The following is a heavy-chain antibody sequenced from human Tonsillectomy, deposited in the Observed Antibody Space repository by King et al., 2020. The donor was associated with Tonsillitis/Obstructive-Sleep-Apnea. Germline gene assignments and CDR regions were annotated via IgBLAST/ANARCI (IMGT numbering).Heavy chain of an antibody. CDR2: IIGDGRST. J-gene: IGHJ4*02. CDR1: GFTFNTYW. CDR3: AREGYGYYDFRY. Sequence: VQLVESGGGLVQPGGSLRLSCSASGFTFNTYWMNWVRQAPWKGLVWVSRIIGDGRSTSYADSVKGRFTISRDNAKNTLYLQMNSLRAEDTAVYYCAREGYGYYDFRYWGQGTLVTVSS. D-gene: IGHD3-3*01. V-gene: IGHV3-74*01.